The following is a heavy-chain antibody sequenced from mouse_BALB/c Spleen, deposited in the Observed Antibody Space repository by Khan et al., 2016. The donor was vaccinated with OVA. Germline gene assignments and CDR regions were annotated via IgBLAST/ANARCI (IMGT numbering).Heavy chain of an antibody. CDR3: ARRTTEYALDY. CDR1: GYTFTSHT. Sequence: QIQLVQSRAELARPGASVKMSCKASGYTFTSHTMHWVKQRPGQGLEWIGYINPRSDYTQYNQKFNDKATLTADISSSTAYMQLSSLTSEDSAVYYCARRTTEYALDYWGQGTSVTVSS. J-gene: IGHJ4*01. D-gene: IGHD2-14*01. CDR2: INPRSDYT. V-gene: IGHV1-4*01.